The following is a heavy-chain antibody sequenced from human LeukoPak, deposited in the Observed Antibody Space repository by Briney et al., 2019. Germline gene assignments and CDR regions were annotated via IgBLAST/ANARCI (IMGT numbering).Heavy chain of an antibody. D-gene: IGHD3-10*01. CDR2: ISGSGGST. V-gene: IGHV3-23*01. CDR1: GLTFSSYA. CDR3: ARDSMVRGVSDDY. J-gene: IGHJ4*02. Sequence: GGSLRLSCAASGLTFSSYAMSWVRQAPGKGLEWVSAISGSGGSTYYADSVKGRFTISRDNSKNTLYLQMNSLRAEDTAVYCCARDSMVRGVSDDYWGQGTLVIVSS.